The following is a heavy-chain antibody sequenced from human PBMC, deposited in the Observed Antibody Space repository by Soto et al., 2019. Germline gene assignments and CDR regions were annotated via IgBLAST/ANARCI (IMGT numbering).Heavy chain of an antibody. CDR3: ASLQSGYGKDAFDI. D-gene: IGHD5-12*01. J-gene: IGHJ3*02. CDR1: GFTFSSYW. CDR2: IKQDGSEK. Sequence: GGSLRLSCAASGFTFSSYWMSWVRQAPGKGLEWVANIKQDGSEKYYVDSVKGRFTISRDNAKNSLYLQMNSLRAEDTAVYYCASLQSGYGKDAFDIWGQGTMVTVSS. V-gene: IGHV3-7*01.